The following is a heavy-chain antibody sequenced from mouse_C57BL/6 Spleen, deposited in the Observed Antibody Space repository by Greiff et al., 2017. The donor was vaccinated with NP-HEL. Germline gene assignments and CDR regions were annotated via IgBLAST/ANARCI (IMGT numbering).Heavy chain of an antibody. CDR1: GYAFTNYL. V-gene: IGHV1-54*01. J-gene: IGHJ4*01. CDR3: ARSGDAMDY. D-gene: IGHD4-1*01. Sequence: VQLVESGAELVRPGTSVKVSCKASGYAFTNYLIEWVKQRPGQGLEWIGVINPGSGGTNYNEKFKGKATLTADKSSSTAYMQLSSLTSEDSAVYFCARSGDAMDYWGQGTSVTVSS. CDR2: INPGSGGT.